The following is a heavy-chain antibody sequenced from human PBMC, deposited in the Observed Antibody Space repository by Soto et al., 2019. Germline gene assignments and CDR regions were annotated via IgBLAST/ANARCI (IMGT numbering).Heavy chain of an antibody. CDR3: AGWGTTGGLDA. Sequence: QVQLVESGGGVVQPGTSLRLSCVGSGFTFRSYVIHWVRQAPGKGLEWVALTSYDGSNKDYGDSVKGRFTISRDNSRNTVDLEMDSLIREDTVLYCCAGWGTTGGLDAWGLGTVVYVSS. CDR2: TSYDGSNK. CDR1: GFTFRSYV. J-gene: IGHJ1*01. V-gene: IGHV3-33*05. D-gene: IGHD3-16*01.